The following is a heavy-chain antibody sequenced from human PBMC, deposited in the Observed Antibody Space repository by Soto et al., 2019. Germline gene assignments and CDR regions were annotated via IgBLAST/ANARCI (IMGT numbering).Heavy chain of an antibody. V-gene: IGHV6-1*01. D-gene: IGHD3-22*01. CDR1: GDSVSSNSAA. CDR3: ARGDYYDTSGPFSDAFDV. CDR2: TYYRSKWYN. Sequence: SQTLSLTCAISGDSVSSNSAAWNWIRQSPSRGLEWLGRTYYRSKWYNDYAVSVKSRITMNPDTSKNQFSLQLNSVTPEDTAVYYCARGDYYDTSGPFSDAFDVWGQGTKVTVSS. J-gene: IGHJ3*01.